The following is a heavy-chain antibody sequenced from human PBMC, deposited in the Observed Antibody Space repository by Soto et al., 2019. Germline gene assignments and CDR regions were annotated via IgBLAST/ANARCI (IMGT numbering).Heavy chain of an antibody. Sequence: SETLSLTCTVSGGSISGYYWSWIRQPPGKGLEWIGYIYYSGSTNYNPSLKSRVTISVDTSKNQFSLKLSSVTAADTAVYYCARDGSGGPNWGQGTLVTVSS. V-gene: IGHV4-59*01. CDR3: ARDGSGGPN. CDR2: IYYSGST. J-gene: IGHJ4*02. D-gene: IGHD2-15*01. CDR1: GGSISGYY.